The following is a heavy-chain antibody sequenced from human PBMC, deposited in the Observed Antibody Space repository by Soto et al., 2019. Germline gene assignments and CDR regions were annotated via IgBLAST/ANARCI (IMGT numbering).Heavy chain of an antibody. Sequence: QVQLVQSGTEVKKPGSAVKVSCKASRGTFSKYAISWVRQAAGQGLEWMGGIIPVSGTAIYAQKFQGRVTITADEATSTTYMELSSLRSEDTAVFFCVRGRYCSGTTCKPYYYGMDVWGQGTTVAVSS. J-gene: IGHJ6*02. CDR1: RGTFSKYA. D-gene: IGHD2-15*01. CDR2: IIPVSGTA. V-gene: IGHV1-69*12. CDR3: VRGRYCSGTTCKPYYYGMDV.